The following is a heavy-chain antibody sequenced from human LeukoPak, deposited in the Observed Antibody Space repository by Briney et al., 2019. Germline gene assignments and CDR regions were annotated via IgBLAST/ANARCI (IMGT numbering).Heavy chain of an antibody. D-gene: IGHD3-10*01. J-gene: IGHJ2*01. CDR1: GYTFTGYY. CDR2: INPNSGGT. V-gene: IGHV1-2*02. Sequence: ASVKVSCKASGYTFTGYYMHWVRQAPGQGLEWMGWINPNSGGTNYAQKFQGRVTMTRDTSISTAYMELSRLRSDDTAVYYCARDAEYYYGSFDLWGRGTLVTVSS. CDR3: ARDAEYYYGSFDL.